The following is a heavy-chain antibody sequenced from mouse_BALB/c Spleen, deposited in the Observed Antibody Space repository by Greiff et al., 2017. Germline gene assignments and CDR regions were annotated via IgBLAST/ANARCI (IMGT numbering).Heavy chain of an antibody. D-gene: IGHD1-3*01. J-gene: IGHJ1*01. CDR3: AREAKGWYFDV. CDR1: GFSLTGYG. Sequence: VQGVESGPGLVAPSQSLSITCTASGFSLTGYGVNWVRQPPGKGLEWLGMIWGDGSTDYNSALKSRLSISKDNSKSQVFLKMNSLQTDDTARYYCAREAKGWYFDVWGAGTTVTVSS. CDR2: IWGDGST. V-gene: IGHV2-6-7*01.